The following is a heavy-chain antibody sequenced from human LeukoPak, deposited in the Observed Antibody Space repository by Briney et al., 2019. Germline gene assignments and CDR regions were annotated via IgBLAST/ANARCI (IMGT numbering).Heavy chain of an antibody. CDR2: IYSGGST. CDR3: ARNADY. V-gene: IGHV3-66*01. CDR1: GFTFDDYA. J-gene: IGHJ4*02. Sequence: PGRSLRLSCAASGFTFDDYAMHWVRQAPGKGLEWVSVIYSGGSTYYADSVKGRFTISRDNSKNTLYLQMNSLRAEDTAVYYCARNADYWGQGTLVTVSS.